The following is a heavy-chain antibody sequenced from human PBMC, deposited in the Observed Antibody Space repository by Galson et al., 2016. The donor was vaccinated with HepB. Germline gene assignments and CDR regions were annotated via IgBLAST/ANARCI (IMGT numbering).Heavy chain of an antibody. CDR1: GYIFTSYW. J-gene: IGHJ6*03. CDR3: ARGKTTSGWGGYFYMDV. D-gene: IGHD7-27*01. V-gene: IGHV5-10-1*01. Sequence: QSGAEVKKPGESLTISCKTSGYIFTSYWIDWVRQMPGKGLEWLGRIDPSDSYVNYGPSFRGHVTLSVEKSISTAYLQWSSLKAPDTAIYYCARGKTTSGWGGYFYMDVWGKGTTVTVSS. CDR2: IDPSDSYV.